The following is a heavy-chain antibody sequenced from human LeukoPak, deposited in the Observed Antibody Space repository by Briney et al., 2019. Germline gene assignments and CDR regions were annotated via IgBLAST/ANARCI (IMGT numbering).Heavy chain of an antibody. CDR3: AKGAIVYAMNYFDY. Sequence: GGSLRLSCAAPGFTFSSYAVHWVRQAPGKGLEWVAVISYDGSNKYYADSVKGRFTISRDNSKNTLYLVMNSLRAEDTAVYYCAKGAIVYAMNYFDYWGQGTLVTVSS. CDR2: ISYDGSNK. J-gene: IGHJ4*02. CDR1: GFTFSSYA. V-gene: IGHV3-30-3*01. D-gene: IGHD2-8*01.